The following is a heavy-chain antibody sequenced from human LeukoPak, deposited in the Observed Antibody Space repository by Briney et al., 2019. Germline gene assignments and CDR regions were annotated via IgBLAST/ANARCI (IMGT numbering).Heavy chain of an antibody. CDR1: GGSFSGYY. CDR3: ARVYCSGGSCYKLDY. D-gene: IGHD2-15*01. Sequence: SETLSLTCAVYGGSFSGYYWSWIRQPPGKGLEWIGEINHSGSTNYNPSPKSRVTISVDTSKNQFSLKLSSVTAADTAVYYCARVYCSGGSCYKLDYWGQGTLVTVSS. J-gene: IGHJ4*02. CDR2: INHSGST. V-gene: IGHV4-34*01.